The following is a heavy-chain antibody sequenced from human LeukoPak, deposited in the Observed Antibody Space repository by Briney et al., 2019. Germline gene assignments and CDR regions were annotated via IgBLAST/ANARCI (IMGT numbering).Heavy chain of an antibody. CDR2: ISAYNGNT. Sequence: GASVKVSCKASGYTFTSYGISWVRQAPGQGLEWMGWISAYNGNTNYAQKLQGRVTMTTDTSTSTAYMELRSLRSDDTAVYYCARVFRASSWSYYYYYGMDVWGEGTTVTVSS. V-gene: IGHV1-18*01. CDR3: ARVFRASSWSYYYYYGMDV. J-gene: IGHJ6*04. D-gene: IGHD6-13*01. CDR1: GYTFTSYG.